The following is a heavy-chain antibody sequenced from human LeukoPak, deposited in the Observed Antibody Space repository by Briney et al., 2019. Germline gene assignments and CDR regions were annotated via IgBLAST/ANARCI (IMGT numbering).Heavy chain of an antibody. CDR2: MNPNSGNT. D-gene: IGHD6-25*01. CDR1: GYTFTSYD. J-gene: IGHJ6*03. Sequence: ASVKVSCKASGYTFTSYDINWVRQATGQGLEWMGRMNPNSGNTGYAQKFQGRVTITRNTSISTAYMELSSLRSEDTAVYYCARAGFSYYYYYMDVWGKGTTVTVSS. V-gene: IGHV1-8*03. CDR3: ARAGFSYYYYYMDV.